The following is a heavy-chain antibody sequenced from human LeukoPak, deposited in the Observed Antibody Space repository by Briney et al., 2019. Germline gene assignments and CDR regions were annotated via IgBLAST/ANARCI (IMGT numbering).Heavy chain of an antibody. J-gene: IGHJ6*02. CDR2: ISAYNGNT. D-gene: IGHD2-2*01. CDR1: GYTFTSYG. Sequence: ASVKVSCKASGYTFTSYGISWVRQAPGQGLEWVGWISAYNGNTNYAQKLQGRVTMTTDTSTSTAYMELRSLGSDDTAVYYCARDSCSSTSCYVASYYYYYGMDVWGQGTTVTVFS. CDR3: ARDSCSSTSCYVASYYYYYGMDV. V-gene: IGHV1-18*01.